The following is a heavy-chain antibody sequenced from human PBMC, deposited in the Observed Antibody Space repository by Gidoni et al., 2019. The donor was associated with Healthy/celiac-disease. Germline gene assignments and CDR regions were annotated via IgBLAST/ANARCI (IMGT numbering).Heavy chain of an antibody. J-gene: IGHJ4*02. CDR1: GGCSSSGRYY. CDR3: SRGGGTYCRRPSCSYIPFDY. Sequence: QVQLQESGPGRAKPSQTLSLNGTASGGCSSSGRYYWRWIRPPAGKGLEWIGRIYTSGRTHYNPALQSRVPISVATSKNQFSLTLSSVPAAAPAVYSCSRGGGTYCRRPSCSYIPFDYWGQGTLVTVSS. D-gene: IGHD2-2*01. CDR2: IYTSGRT. V-gene: IGHV4-61*02.